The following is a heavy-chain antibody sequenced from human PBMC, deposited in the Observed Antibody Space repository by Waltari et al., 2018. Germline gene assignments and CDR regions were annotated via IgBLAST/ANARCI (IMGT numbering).Heavy chain of an antibody. J-gene: IGHJ4*02. CDR2: ISGSGDTT. CDR1: GITFHSYA. CDR3: ARGGNYGVTDPFDY. V-gene: IGHV3-23*04. Sequence: EVQVVESGGGLVQPGGSLRLSCAASGITFHSYAINWVRQAPGKGLEWVSGISGSGDTTYYADSVKCRFTISRENSKNTLYLQMNSLRAEDTAIYYCARGGNYGVTDPFDYWGQGTLVTVSS. D-gene: IGHD4-17*01.